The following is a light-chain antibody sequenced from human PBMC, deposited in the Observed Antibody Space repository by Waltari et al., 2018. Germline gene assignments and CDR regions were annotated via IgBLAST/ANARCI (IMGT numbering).Light chain of an antibody. V-gene: IGLV2-14*03. CDR1: SSDVGGYKY. CDR2: DDS. J-gene: IGLJ2*01. Sequence: QSALTQPASVSGSPGQSITISCTGTSSDVGGYKYVSWYQQHPGKAPKLMIFDDSYRPSGVSNRFSGSKSGNTASLTISGLQAEDEADYYCSSYTSSSTLGVFGGGTKLTVL. CDR3: SSYTSSSTLGV.